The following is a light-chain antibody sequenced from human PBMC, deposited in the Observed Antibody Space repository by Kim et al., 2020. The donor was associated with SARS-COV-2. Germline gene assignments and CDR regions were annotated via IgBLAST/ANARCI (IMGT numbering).Light chain of an antibody. CDR2: ANN. CDR1: SSNIGAGSD. V-gene: IGLV1-40*01. J-gene: IGLJ2*01. Sequence: PGQSVTIACIGGSSNIGAGSDVHWYQHLPGRTPKLLIYANNNRPSGVSDRFSGSKSGTSASLAITGLQAEDEADYYCQSYDNSLTVFGGGTQLTVL. CDR3: QSYDNSLTV.